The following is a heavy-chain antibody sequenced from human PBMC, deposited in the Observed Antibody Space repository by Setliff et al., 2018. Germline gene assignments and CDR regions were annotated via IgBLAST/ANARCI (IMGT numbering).Heavy chain of an antibody. V-gene: IGHV4-30-4*02. CDR2: IYSSGST. Sequence: SETLSLTCTVSGGSISSGDYYWSWIRQPPGKGLEWIGYIYSSGSTYYNPSLKSRVSXXXXXXXNXXXXXXXXXXXXXXAXXXXARESRYYYDNLGTLDYWGQGTLVTVSS. D-gene: IGHD3-22*01. CDR1: GGSISSGDYY. J-gene: IGHJ4*02. CDR3: ARESRYYYDNLGTLDY.